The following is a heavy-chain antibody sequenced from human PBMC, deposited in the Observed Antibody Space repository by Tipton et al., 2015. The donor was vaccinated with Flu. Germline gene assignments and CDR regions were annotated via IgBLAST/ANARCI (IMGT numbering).Heavy chain of an antibody. V-gene: IGHV3-21*01. Sequence: SGLTFSSYSMNWVRQAPGKGLEWVSSISSSSYIYYADSVKGRFTISRDNAKNSLYLQMNSLRAEDTAVYYCARAYSSSPGYFDLWGRGTLVTVSS. J-gene: IGHJ2*01. CDR2: ISSSSYI. CDR3: ARAYSSSPGYFDL. CDR1: GLTFSSYS. D-gene: IGHD6-6*01.